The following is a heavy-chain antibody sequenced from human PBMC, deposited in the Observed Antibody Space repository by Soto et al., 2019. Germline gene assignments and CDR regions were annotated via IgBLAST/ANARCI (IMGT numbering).Heavy chain of an antibody. Sequence: GGSLRLSCAASGFTFSSYAMSLVRQAPGKGLEWVSSISGSGGSTYYADSVKGRFTISRDNSKNTLYLQMNSLRAEDTAVYYCAKDPTSGWLALNWFDPWGQGTPVTVSS. CDR3: AKDPTSGWLALNWFDP. V-gene: IGHV3-23*01. J-gene: IGHJ5*02. CDR2: ISGSGGST. D-gene: IGHD6-19*01. CDR1: GFTFSSYA.